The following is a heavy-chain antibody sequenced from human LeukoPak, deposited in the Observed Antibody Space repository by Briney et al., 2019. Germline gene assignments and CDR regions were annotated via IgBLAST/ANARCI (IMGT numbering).Heavy chain of an antibody. Sequence: PGRSLRLSCAASGFTFSSYAMHWVRQAPGKGLEWVAVISYDGSNKYYADSVKGRFTISRDNSKNTLYLQMNSLRAEDTAVYYCAKADYDILTGYYQYWGQGTLVTVSS. V-gene: IGHV3-30*04. CDR1: GFTFSSYA. D-gene: IGHD3-9*01. CDR2: ISYDGSNK. CDR3: AKADYDILTGYYQY. J-gene: IGHJ4*02.